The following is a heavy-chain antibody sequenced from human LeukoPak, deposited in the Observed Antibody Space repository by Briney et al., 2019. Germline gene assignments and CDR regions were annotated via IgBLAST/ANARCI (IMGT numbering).Heavy chain of an antibody. CDR1: GYTFTSYY. J-gene: IGHJ4*02. CDR2: INPSGGST. Sequence: GASVKVSCKASGYTFTSYYMHWVRQAPGQGLEWMGIINPSGGSTSYAQKFQGRVTMTRDMSTSTVYMELSSLRSEDTAVYYCESSSHYYDSSGYYHGGVLGYWGQGTLVTVSS. CDR3: ESSSHYYDSSGYYHGGVLGY. D-gene: IGHD3-22*01. V-gene: IGHV1-46*01.